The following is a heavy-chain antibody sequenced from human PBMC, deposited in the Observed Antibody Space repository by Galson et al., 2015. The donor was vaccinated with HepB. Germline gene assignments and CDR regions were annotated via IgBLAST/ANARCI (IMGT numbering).Heavy chain of an antibody. CDR3: AKGQVITGAYYFDY. Sequence: SLRLSCAASGFTFSTYAMSWVRQAPGKGLEWVSAISGSGGSTYYADSVKGRSTISRDNSKNTVYLQMNSLRAEDTAVYYCAKGQVITGAYYFDYWGQGTLVTVSS. CDR1: GFTFSTYA. CDR2: ISGSGGST. D-gene: IGHD1-14*01. V-gene: IGHV3-23*01. J-gene: IGHJ4*02.